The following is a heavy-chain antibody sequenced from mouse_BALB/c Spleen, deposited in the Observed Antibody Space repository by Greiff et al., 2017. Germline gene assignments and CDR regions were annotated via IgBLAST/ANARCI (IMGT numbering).Heavy chain of an antibody. Sequence: EVNVVESGGGLVQPGGSLRLSCATSGFTFTDYYMSWVRQPPGKALEWLGFIRNKANGYTTEYSASVKGRFTISRDNSQSILYLQMNTLRAEDSATYYCARVLLLYYFDYWGQGTTLTVSS. CDR1: GFTFTDYY. CDR2: IRNKANGYTT. V-gene: IGHV7-3*02. J-gene: IGHJ2*01. D-gene: IGHD1-1*01. CDR3: ARVLLLYYFDY.